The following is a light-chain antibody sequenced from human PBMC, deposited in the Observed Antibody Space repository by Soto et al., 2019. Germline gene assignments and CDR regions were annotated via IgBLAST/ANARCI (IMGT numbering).Light chain of an antibody. Sequence: EIVLTHSPGTLSLSPWERATLSCRASQNVGSNYLAWYQQKPGQAPRILIFGASGRATGIPDRFSGSGSGTDFTLTTSRLEPEDFAVYYCQQYGSSLPITFGQGTRLEIK. J-gene: IGKJ5*01. CDR1: QNVGSNY. CDR2: GAS. CDR3: QQYGSSLPIT. V-gene: IGKV3-20*01.